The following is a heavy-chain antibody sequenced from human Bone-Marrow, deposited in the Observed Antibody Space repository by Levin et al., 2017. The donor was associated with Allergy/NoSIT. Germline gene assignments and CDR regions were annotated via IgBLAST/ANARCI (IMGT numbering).Heavy chain of an antibody. CDR1: GYTFTDYY. Sequence: ASVKVSCKATGYTFTDYYIHWIRQAPGQGLEWMGRINPDGGGTKFSQKFEGRVTLTRDTSITTVNMELSSLRSDDTAVYFCARDLVGVDAFDLWGQGTMVIVSS. CDR3: ARDLVGVDAFDL. V-gene: IGHV1-2*02. J-gene: IGHJ3*01. D-gene: IGHD1-26*01. CDR2: INPDGGGT.